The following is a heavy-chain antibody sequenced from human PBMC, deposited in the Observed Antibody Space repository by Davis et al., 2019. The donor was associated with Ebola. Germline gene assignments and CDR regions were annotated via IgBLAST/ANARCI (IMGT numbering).Heavy chain of an antibody. CDR1: GGSISSSSYY. D-gene: IGHD3-3*01. CDR3: ARDREAFGVPYSRDYYYYYMDV. J-gene: IGHJ6*03. CDR2: IYYSGST. V-gene: IGHV4-39*02. Sequence: PSETLSLTCTVSGGSISSSSYYWGWIRQPPGKGLEWIGSIYYSGSTYYNPSLKSRVTISVDTSKNQFSLKLSSVTAADTAVYYCARDREAFGVPYSRDYYYYYMDVWGKGTTVTVSS.